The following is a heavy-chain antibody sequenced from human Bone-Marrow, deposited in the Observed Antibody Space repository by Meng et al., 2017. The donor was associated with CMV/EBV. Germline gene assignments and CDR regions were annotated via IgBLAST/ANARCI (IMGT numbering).Heavy chain of an antibody. CDR3: ARSPGASLCAFDR. CDR2: INPNSGGT. Sequence: ASVKVSCKASGYTFTGYYMHWVRQAPGQGLEWMGWINPNSGGTNYAQKFQGRVTMTRDTSISTAYMELSRLRSDDTAVYYCARSPGASLCAFDRWGQGTMVTVSS. CDR1: GYTFTGYY. J-gene: IGHJ3*01. D-gene: IGHD1-26*01. V-gene: IGHV1-2*02.